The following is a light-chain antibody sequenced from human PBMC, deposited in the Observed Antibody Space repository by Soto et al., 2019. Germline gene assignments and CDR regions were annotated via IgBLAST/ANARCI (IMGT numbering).Light chain of an antibody. CDR2: GAS. V-gene: IGKV3-15*01. Sequence: EIVMTQSPATLSVSPGERATLSCRASQSVSSNLAWYQQKPGQAPRLLIYGASTRATGIPARFSGSGSGTEVTLTISSLQSEDFAVYYCQQYNNWPPVLTFGGGTKVEIK. J-gene: IGKJ4*01. CDR3: QQYNNWPPVLT. CDR1: QSVSSN.